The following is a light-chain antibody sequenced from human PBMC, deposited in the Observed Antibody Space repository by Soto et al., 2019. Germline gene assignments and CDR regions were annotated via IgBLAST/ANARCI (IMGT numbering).Light chain of an antibody. Sequence: EIVLTQSPGSLSLSPGERATLSCRASQSVNFYLAWYQQKPGQAPRLLISDASSRATDVPDRFSGSGSGTDFSLTISRLEPEDFAVYYCQQYNNWPWTFGQGTKVDIK. CDR3: QQYNNWPWT. V-gene: IGKV3D-20*02. CDR1: QSVNFY. J-gene: IGKJ1*01. CDR2: DAS.